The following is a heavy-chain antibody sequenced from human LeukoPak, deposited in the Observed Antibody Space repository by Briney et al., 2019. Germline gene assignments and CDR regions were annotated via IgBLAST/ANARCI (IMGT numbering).Heavy chain of an antibody. J-gene: IGHJ4*02. D-gene: IGHD7-27*01. Sequence: PGGSLRLSCAASGFTFSNYAMHWVRQAPGKGLEWVAFIRYDGSNKYYADSVKGRFTISRDNSNNTLYLQMNSLRAEDTAVYYCAKDRQGSQSSGEDYWGQGTLVTVSS. CDR3: AKDRQGSQSSGEDY. V-gene: IGHV3-30*02. CDR2: IRYDGSNK. CDR1: GFTFSNYA.